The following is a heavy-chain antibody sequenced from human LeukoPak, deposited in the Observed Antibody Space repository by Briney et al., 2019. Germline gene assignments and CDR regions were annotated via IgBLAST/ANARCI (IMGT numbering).Heavy chain of an antibody. CDR2: IRYDGSNK. J-gene: IGHJ5*02. CDR3: ARTGPLWSATWFDP. D-gene: IGHD3-10*01. V-gene: IGHV3-30*02. CDR1: GFTFSSYG. Sequence: GGSLRLSCAASGFTFSSYGMHWVRQAPGKGLEWVAFIRYDGSNKYYADSVKGRFTISRDNAKNSLYLQMNSLRAEDTAVYYRARTGPLWSATWFDPWGQGTLVTVSS.